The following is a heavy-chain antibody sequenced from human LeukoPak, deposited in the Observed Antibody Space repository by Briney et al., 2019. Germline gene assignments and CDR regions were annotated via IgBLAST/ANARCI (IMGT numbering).Heavy chain of an antibody. D-gene: IGHD3-22*01. CDR3: ARQMGDSSGYYYSL. CDR2: IYYSGST. CDR1: GGSISSYY. V-gene: IGHV4-59*08. Sequence: SETLSLTCTVSGGSISSYYWSWIRQPPGKGLEWIGYIYYSGSTNYNPSLKSRVTISVDTSKNQFSLKLSSVTAADTAVYYCARQMGDSSGYYYSLWGQGTLVTVSS. J-gene: IGHJ4*02.